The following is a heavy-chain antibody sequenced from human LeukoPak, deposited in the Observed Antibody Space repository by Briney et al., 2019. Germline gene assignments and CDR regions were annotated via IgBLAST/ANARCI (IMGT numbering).Heavy chain of an antibody. CDR2: INPKSGGT. V-gene: IGHV1-2*02. CDR1: GYSLTVYY. Sequence: ASVKVSCKASGYSLTVYYMHWVRQAPGLGPEWMGWINPKSGGTSYAQKFLGRVTMTRDTSINTAYMELSRLKYDDTAIYYCATLYGDYVASDFWGQGTLVTVSS. J-gene: IGHJ4*02. CDR3: ATLYGDYVASDF. D-gene: IGHD4-17*01.